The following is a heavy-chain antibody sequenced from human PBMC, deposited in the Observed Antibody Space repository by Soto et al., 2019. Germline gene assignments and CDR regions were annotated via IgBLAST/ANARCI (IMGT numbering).Heavy chain of an antibody. CDR1: GDSMTSVDHF. CDR2: THYSGTT. V-gene: IGHV4-30-4*01. CDR3: ARDGLGGHDALDI. Sequence: QVQLQESGPGLVKPSQTLSLTCSVSGDSMTSVDHFWSWIRQPPGQGLEWIGYTHYSGTTYYNPSLKSRVTLAVYTTQNHVSLKLTSVTAADTAVYYCARDGLGGHDALDIWGQGTMVIVSS. J-gene: IGHJ3*02. D-gene: IGHD2-2*03.